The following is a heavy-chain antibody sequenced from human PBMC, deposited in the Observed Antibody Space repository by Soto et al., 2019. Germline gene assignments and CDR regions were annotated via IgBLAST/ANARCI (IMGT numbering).Heavy chain of an antibody. Sequence: EVQLVESGGGLVQPGGSLRLSCAASGFTVSSNYMSWVRQAPGKGLEWVSVNYSGGSTYYAESVKGRFTISRDNSKNTLYLQMNRLRAEDTAVYYCARDMVRGLYPEYFQHWGQGTLVTVSS. CDR3: ARDMVRGLYPEYFQH. J-gene: IGHJ1*01. CDR1: GFTVSSNY. CDR2: NYSGGST. V-gene: IGHV3-66*01. D-gene: IGHD3-10*01.